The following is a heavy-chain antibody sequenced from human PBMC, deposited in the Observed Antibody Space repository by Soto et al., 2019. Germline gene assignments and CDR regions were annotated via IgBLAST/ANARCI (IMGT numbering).Heavy chain of an antibody. CDR3: ARAAYTSSWFGWFDP. D-gene: IGHD6-13*01. Sequence: GGSLRLSCAASGFTFSTFGMNWVRQAPGKGLEWVSILYSSGTTYYADSVKGRFTISRDNSKNILYLQMNSLRAEDTAVYYCARAAYTSSWFGWFDPWGQGTLVTVSS. J-gene: IGHJ5*02. CDR1: GFTFSTFG. V-gene: IGHV3-53*01. CDR2: LYSSGTT.